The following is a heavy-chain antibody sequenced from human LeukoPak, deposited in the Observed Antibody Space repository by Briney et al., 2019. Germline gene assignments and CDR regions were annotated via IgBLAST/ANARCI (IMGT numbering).Heavy chain of an antibody. J-gene: IGHJ4*02. CDR3: ARSGIAVAGHDY. V-gene: IGHV3-21*01. D-gene: IGHD6-19*01. Sequence: GGSLRLSCAASGFTFNSYSMNWVRQAPGKGLEWVSSISSSSSYIYYADSVKGRFTISRDNAKNSLYLQMNSLRAEDTAVYYCARSGIAVAGHDYWGQGTLVTVSS. CDR1: GFTFNSYS. CDR2: ISSSSSYI.